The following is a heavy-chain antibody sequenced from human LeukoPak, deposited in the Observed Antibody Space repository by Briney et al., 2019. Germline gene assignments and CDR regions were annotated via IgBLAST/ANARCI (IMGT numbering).Heavy chain of an antibody. CDR2: IVGSGGGI. CDR1: GFSFSTYA. D-gene: IGHD3-22*01. V-gene: IGHV3-23*01. J-gene: IGHJ4*02. CDR3: ARGDDSGYYDYFDY. Sequence: GGSLRLSCVGSGFSFSTYAMNWVRQAPGQGLEWVSVIVGSGGGINYAGSVKGRFTISRDFSKNTVFLHMNSLRAEDTAMYYCARGDDSGYYDYFDYWGQGALVTVSS.